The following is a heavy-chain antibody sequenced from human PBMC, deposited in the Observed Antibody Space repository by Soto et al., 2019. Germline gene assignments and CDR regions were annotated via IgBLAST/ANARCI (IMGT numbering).Heavy chain of an antibody. V-gene: IGHV2-70*01. D-gene: IGHD2-15*01. CDR3: ARSWGVYCSGGRCYPPNYYYYGMDV. Sequence: SGPTLVNPTQTLTLTCTFSGFSLSTSGMCVSWIRQPPGKALEWLALIDWDDDKYYSTSLKTRLTISKDTSKNQVVLTMTNMDPVDPATYYCARSWGVYCSGGRCYPPNYYYYGMDVWGQGTTVTVSS. CDR2: IDWDDDK. CDR1: GFSLSTSGMC. J-gene: IGHJ6*02.